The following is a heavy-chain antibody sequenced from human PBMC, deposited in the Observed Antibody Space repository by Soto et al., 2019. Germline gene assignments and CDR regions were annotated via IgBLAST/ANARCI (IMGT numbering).Heavy chain of an antibody. CDR1: GLTFSAHA. CDR3: ARDLTTHDY. Sequence: EVQLLESGGGWIQPGGSLRLSCVGSGLTFSAHAITWVRHAPGKGLEWVSTLGTIGAFYADSVKGRFTISRDTSKNTVNLQMNSLRGEATAIYYCARDLTTHDYWGQGTVVTVSS. V-gene: IGHV3-23*01. J-gene: IGHJ4*02. CDR2: LGTIGA.